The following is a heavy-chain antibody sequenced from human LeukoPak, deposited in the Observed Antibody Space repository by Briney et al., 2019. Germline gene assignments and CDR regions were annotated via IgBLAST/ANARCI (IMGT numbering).Heavy chain of an antibody. D-gene: IGHD6-19*01. CDR3: ARGEQWNAFDI. CDR1: GGSISSGGYY. CDR2: IYYSGST. V-gene: IGHV4-31*03. J-gene: IGHJ3*02. Sequence: SETLSLTCTVSGGSISSGGYYWSWIRQHPGKGLEWIGYIYYSGSTYYNPSLKSRVTISVDTSKNQFSLKLSSVTAADTAVYYCARGEQWNAFDIWGQGTMVTVSS.